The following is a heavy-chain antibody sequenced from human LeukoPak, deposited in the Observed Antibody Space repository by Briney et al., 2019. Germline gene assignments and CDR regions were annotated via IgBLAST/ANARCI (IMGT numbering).Heavy chain of an antibody. V-gene: IGHV3-23*01. D-gene: IGHD6-19*01. Sequence: GGSLRLSCAASGFTSSTYAMTWVRQAPGKGLHYVSAISIGGNTFYADSVKGRFTISRDNSKNTLYLQMSSLRVEDTAAYYCARIVQWLKGFDHWGQGTLVTVSS. CDR3: ARIVQWLKGFDH. CDR2: ISIGGNT. J-gene: IGHJ4*02. CDR1: GFTSSTYA.